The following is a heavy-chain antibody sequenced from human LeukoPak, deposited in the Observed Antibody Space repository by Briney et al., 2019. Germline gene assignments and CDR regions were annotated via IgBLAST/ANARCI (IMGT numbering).Heavy chain of an antibody. CDR2: MFYTGTT. V-gene: IGHV4-39*01. CDR1: GDPITSSSYY. D-gene: IGHD3-22*01. Sequence: SETLSLTCTVSGDPITSSSYYWAWIRQPPGKGLEWIGSMFYTGTTYYNPALKSRVTISIDTSKNQFSLKLSSVAAADTAVYHCARKGFSSYFFPTSQYNWFDPWGHGTLVTVSS. J-gene: IGHJ5*02. CDR3: ARKGFSSYFFPTSQYNWFDP.